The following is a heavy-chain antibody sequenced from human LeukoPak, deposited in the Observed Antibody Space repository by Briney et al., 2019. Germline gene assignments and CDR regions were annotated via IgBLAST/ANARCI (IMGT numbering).Heavy chain of an antibody. J-gene: IGHJ4*02. CDR3: ARGGRGSPFDY. V-gene: IGHV3-72*01. Sequence: GGSLRLSCAVSGFTFSDHCMDWVRQAPGKGLEWVGRSRNKANSYTTEYAASVKGRFTISRDDSKNSLYLQMNSLKTEDTALYYCARGGRGSPFDYWGQGTLVTVSS. D-gene: IGHD1-1*01. CDR2: SRNKANSYTT. CDR1: GFTFSDHC.